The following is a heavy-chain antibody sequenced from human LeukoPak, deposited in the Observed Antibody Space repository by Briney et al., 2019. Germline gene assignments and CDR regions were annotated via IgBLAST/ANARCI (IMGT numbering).Heavy chain of an antibody. CDR2: ISSSGDYT. J-gene: IGHJ4*02. Sequence: GGSLRLSCSASQFTFSYYAMTWVRQAPGKGLEWLSGISSSGDYTYYADSAKGRFTISRDNYKNTLHLQLNSLRVEDTAVYYCAKEIYAYGSRGFDYRGQGNPVTVSS. CDR1: QFTFSYYA. V-gene: IGHV3-23*01. CDR3: AKEIYAYGSRGFDY. D-gene: IGHD3-10*01.